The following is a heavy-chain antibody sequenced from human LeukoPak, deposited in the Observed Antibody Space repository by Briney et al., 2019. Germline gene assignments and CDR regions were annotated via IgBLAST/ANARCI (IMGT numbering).Heavy chain of an antibody. D-gene: IGHD5-12*01. CDR2: ISYDGSNK. Sequence: PGGSLRLSCAASGFTSSSYAMHWVRQAPGKGLEWVAVISYDGSNKYYADSVKGRFTISRDNSKNTLYLQMNSLRAEDTAVYYCARGYSGYDSFDYWGQGTLVTVSS. CDR3: ARGYSGYDSFDY. V-gene: IGHV3-30*04. CDR1: GFTSSSYA. J-gene: IGHJ4*02.